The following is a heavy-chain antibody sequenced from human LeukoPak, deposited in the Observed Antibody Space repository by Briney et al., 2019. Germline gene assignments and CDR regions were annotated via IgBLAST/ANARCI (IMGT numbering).Heavy chain of an antibody. V-gene: IGHV4-59*01. CDR1: VDSISSYY. Sequence: PETLSLTRTVSVDSISSYYCGSSCQSPGEGVWCIGYIYYSGGTHYTPSLKSRVTISVDTSRNQFSLKLSSVTAADTAVYYCARDLGYYYDSSCFGYWGQGTLVTVSS. J-gene: IGHJ4*02. CDR3: ARDLGYYYDSSCFGY. D-gene: IGHD3-22*01. CDR2: IYYSGGT.